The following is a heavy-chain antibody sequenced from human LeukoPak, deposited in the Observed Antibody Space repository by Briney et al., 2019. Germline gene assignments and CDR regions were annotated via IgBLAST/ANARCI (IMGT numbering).Heavy chain of an antibody. J-gene: IGHJ4*02. V-gene: IGHV1-2*02. CDR1: GYTFTAYY. CDR3: ARSAESSSWVEFDY. CDR2: INPNSAGT. Sequence: ASVKVSCKASGYTFTAYYVHWVRQAPGQGLEWMGWINPNSAGTNYAQKFQVRGTMTRDTSISTAYMELSRLRSDDTAVYYCARSAESSSWVEFDYWGQGTLVTVSS. D-gene: IGHD6-13*01.